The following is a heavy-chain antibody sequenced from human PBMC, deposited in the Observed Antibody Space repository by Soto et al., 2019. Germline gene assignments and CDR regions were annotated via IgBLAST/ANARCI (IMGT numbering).Heavy chain of an antibody. CDR2: IYPGDSDT. V-gene: IGHV5-51*01. Sequence: GESLKISCKGSGYSFTSYWIGWVRQMPGKGLEWMGIIYPGDSDTRYSPSFQGQVTISADKSISTAYLQWSSLKASDTAMYYCARSSSSWFGNYYYYYGMDVWGQGTTVTVSS. CDR3: ARSSSSWFGNYYYYYGMDV. CDR1: GYSFTSYW. J-gene: IGHJ6*02. D-gene: IGHD6-13*01.